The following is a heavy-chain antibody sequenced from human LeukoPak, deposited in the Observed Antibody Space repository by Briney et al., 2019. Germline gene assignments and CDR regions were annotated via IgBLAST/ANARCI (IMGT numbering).Heavy chain of an antibody. J-gene: IGHJ4*02. Sequence: GESLKISCKGSGYSFTSYWIGWVRQMPGKGLEWMGIIYPGDSDTRYSPSFQGQVTISADKSISTAYLQWSSLKASDTAMYYCARHSGADYYDSSGYYYRRGYYFDYWGQGTLVTVSS. V-gene: IGHV5-51*01. CDR3: ARHSGADYYDSSGYYYRRGYYFDY. CDR2: IYPGDSDT. D-gene: IGHD3-22*01. CDR1: GYSFTSYW.